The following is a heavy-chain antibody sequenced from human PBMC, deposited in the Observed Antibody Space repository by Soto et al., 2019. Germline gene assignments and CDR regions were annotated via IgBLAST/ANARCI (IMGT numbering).Heavy chain of an antibody. CDR3: ARVTTIFGVVTPRPYGMDV. J-gene: IGHJ6*02. CDR2: ISAYNGNT. CDR1: GYTFTSYG. V-gene: IGHV1-18*01. D-gene: IGHD3-3*01. Sequence: ASVKVSCKASGYTFTSYGISWVRQAPGQGLEWMGWISAYNGNTNYAQKLQCRVTMTTDTSTSTAYMELRSLRSDDTAVYYCARVTTIFGVVTPRPYGMDVWGQGTTVTVSS.